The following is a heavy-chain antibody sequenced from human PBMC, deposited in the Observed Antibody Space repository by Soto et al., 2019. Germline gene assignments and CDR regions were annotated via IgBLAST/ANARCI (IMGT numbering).Heavy chain of an antibody. CDR3: AKGSVVVAEKFDS. CDR2: VGRFGNT. Sequence: PGGSLRLSCEGSGFSFPDYDMNWVRQTPGKGLEWVAAVGRFGNTYYRDSVRGRFTIPRDDSRNTVYLQMNRLRVEDTAVYFCAKGSVVVAEKFDSWGQGTLVTVSS. CDR1: GFSFPDYD. V-gene: IGHV3-23*01. D-gene: IGHD2-21*02. J-gene: IGHJ4*02.